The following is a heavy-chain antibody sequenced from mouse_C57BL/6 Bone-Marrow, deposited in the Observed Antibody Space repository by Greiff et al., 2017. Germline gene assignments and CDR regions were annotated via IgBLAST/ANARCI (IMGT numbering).Heavy chain of an antibody. D-gene: IGHD1-1*02. CDR2: INYDGSST. J-gene: IGHJ1*03. CDR3: ARDSYGSFYYWYFDV. V-gene: IGHV5-16*01. CDR1: GFTFSDYY. Sequence: EVQLVESEGGLVQPGSSMKLSCTASGFTFSDYYMAWVRQVPEKGLEWVANINYDGSSTYYLDSLKSRFIISRDNAKNILYLQMSSLKSEDTATYYYARDSYGSFYYWYFDVWGTGTTVTVSS.